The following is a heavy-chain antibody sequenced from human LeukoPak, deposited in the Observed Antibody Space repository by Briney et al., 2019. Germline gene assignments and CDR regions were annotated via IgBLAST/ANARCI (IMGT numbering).Heavy chain of an antibody. CDR2: GFYSGST. V-gene: IGHV4-59*01. CDR3: ARWGGNSYGYYFDY. J-gene: IGHJ4*02. CDR1: GGPIRGYY. D-gene: IGHD5-18*01. Sequence: SETLSLTCTVSGGPIRGYYWSWIRQPPGKGLEWIGYGFYSGSTNYKPSLKSRVAISVDISKSQFSLKVTSVTAADTAVYYCARWGGNSYGYYFDYWGQGALVTVSS.